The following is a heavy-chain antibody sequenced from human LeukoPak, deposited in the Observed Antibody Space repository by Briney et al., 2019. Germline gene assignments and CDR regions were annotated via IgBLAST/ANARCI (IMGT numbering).Heavy chain of an antibody. CDR1: GFTISSNY. CDR3: ARIRGYYCDY. Sequence: GGSLRLSCAASGFTISSNYMSWVRQAPGKGLEWVSVLYSDGKTYYADSVKGRFTISRDNSKSTLYLQMSSLRGEDAAVYYCARIRGYYCDYWGQGTLVTVSS. V-gene: IGHV3-66*01. CDR2: LYSDGKT. J-gene: IGHJ4*02.